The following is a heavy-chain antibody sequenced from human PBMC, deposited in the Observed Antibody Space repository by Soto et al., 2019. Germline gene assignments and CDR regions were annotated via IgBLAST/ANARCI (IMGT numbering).Heavy chain of an antibody. J-gene: IGHJ6*02. CDR3: ALIREYCSSNSCYGCYYYGMDV. D-gene: IGHD2-2*01. V-gene: IGHV2-70*01. CDR2: IDWDDDK. Sequence: QTLRRFRPLWCFSLITNGMGVDWIRQSPWKPLQQPALIDWDDDKYYSTSLKTRLNISKDTSKNQVVLTMTPMDAVDTATDYCALIREYCSSNSCYGCYYYGMDVWGQGTTVTVSS. CDR1: CFSLITNGMG.